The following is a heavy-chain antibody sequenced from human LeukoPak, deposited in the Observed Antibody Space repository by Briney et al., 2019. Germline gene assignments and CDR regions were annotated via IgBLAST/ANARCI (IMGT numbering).Heavy chain of an antibody. Sequence: SQTLSLTCTVSGGSISSGGYYWSWIRQHPGKGLEWIGYIYYSGSTYYNPSLKSRVTTSVDTSKNQFSLKLSSVTAADTAVYYCARGDAVAGHDYWGQGTLVTVSS. CDR3: ARGDAVAGHDY. CDR2: IYYSGST. V-gene: IGHV4-31*03. D-gene: IGHD6-19*01. J-gene: IGHJ4*02. CDR1: GGSISSGGYY.